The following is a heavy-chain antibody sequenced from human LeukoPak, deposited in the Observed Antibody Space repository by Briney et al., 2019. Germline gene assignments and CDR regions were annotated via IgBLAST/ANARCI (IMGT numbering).Heavy chain of an antibody. CDR1: GYTFTGYY. CDR3: ARSRGKPNYFDY. J-gene: IGHJ4*02. Sequence: ASVKVSCKASGYTFTGYYVHWVRQAPGQGLEWMGWINPNSGGTNYAQKFQGRVTMTRDTSISTAYMELSRLRSDDTAVYYCARSRGKPNYFDYWGQGTLVTVSS. D-gene: IGHD1-14*01. CDR2: INPNSGGT. V-gene: IGHV1-2*02.